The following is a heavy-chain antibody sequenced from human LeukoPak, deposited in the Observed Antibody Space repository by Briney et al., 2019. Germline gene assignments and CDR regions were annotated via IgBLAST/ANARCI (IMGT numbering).Heavy chain of an antibody. V-gene: IGHV1-69*04. J-gene: IGHJ4*02. D-gene: IGHD2-15*01. Sequence: ASVKVSCKAPGGTFSSYAISWVRQAPGQGLEWMGRIIPILGIANYAQKFQGRVTITADKSTSTAYMELSSLRSEDTAVYYGALVAATLGLDYWGQGTLVTVSS. CDR3: ALVAATLGLDY. CDR1: GGTFSSYA. CDR2: IIPILGIA.